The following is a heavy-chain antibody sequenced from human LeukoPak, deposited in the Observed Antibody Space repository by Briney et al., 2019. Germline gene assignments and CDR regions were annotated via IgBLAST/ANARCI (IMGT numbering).Heavy chain of an antibody. V-gene: IGHV1-69*04. CDR2: IIPILGIA. CDR1: GGTFSSYA. Sequence: SVKVSCKASGGTFSSYAISWVRQAPGQGLEWMGRIIPILGIANYAQKFQGRVTITADKSTSTAYMELSSLRSEDTAVYYCARGSGGGWYGGHWFDPWGQGTLVTVSS. CDR3: ARGSGGGWYGGHWFDP. J-gene: IGHJ5*02. D-gene: IGHD6-19*01.